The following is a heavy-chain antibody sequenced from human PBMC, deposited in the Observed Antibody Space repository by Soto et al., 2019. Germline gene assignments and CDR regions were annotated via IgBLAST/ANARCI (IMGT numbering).Heavy chain of an antibody. CDR2: IIPILGIA. D-gene: IGHD3-10*01. J-gene: IGHJ6*02. CDR1: GGTFSSYT. CDR3: ARVSGLWFGELQSPTTLYGMDV. V-gene: IGHV1-69*02. Sequence: QVQLVQSGAEVKKPGSSVKVSCKASGGTFSSYTISWVRQAPGQGLEWMGRIIPILGIANYAQKFQGRVTITADKSTSTAYMELSSLRSEDTAVYYCARVSGLWFGELQSPTTLYGMDVWGQGTTVTVSS.